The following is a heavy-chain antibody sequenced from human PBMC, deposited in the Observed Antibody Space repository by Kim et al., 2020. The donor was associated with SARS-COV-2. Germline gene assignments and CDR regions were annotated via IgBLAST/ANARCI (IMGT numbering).Heavy chain of an antibody. V-gene: IGHV3-30*04. Sequence: GGSLRLSCAASGFTFSSYAMHWVRQAPGKGLEWVAVISYDGSNKYYADSVKGRFTISRDNSKNTLYLQMNSLRAEDTAVYYCAREDEGSIDYWGQGTLVTVSS. J-gene: IGHJ4*02. CDR2: ISYDGSNK. CDR1: GFTFSSYA. CDR3: AREDEGSIDY. D-gene: IGHD2-15*01.